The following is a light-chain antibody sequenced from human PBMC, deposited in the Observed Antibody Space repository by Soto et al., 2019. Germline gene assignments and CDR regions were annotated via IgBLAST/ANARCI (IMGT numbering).Light chain of an antibody. CDR2: AAS. J-gene: IGKJ3*01. CDR1: QSISAY. V-gene: IGKV1-39*01. Sequence: IQMTQSPSSMSASVGDRVTITCRASQSISAYLNWYQQKPGKAPKLLIYAASSLQGGVPSRFSGSGSGTDFTLTISSLQPEDFATYYCQESYSTPSVTFGPGIKVDI. CDR3: QESYSTPSVT.